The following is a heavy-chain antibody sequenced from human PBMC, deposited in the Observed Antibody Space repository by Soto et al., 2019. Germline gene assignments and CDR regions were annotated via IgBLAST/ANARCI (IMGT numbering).Heavy chain of an antibody. CDR1: GGTFSSYA. CDR2: IIPIFGTA. D-gene: IGHD6-13*01. CDR3: ARDHLSSWGPYYFDY. V-gene: IGHV1-69*06. Sequence: QVQLVQSGAEVKKPGSSVKVSCKASGGTFSSYAISWVRQAPGQGLEWMGGIIPIFGTANYAQKFQGRVTSTADKSTSTAYMELSSLRSEDTAVYYCARDHLSSWGPYYFDYWGQGTLVTVSS. J-gene: IGHJ4*02.